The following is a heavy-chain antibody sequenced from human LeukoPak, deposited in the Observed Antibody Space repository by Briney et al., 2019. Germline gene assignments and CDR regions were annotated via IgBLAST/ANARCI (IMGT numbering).Heavy chain of an antibody. CDR2: ISSSSSYT. CDR3: ARRHSSSWYFDY. J-gene: IGHJ4*02. Sequence: PGGSLRLSCAASGFTFSDYYMSWIRQAPGKGLEWVSYISSSSSYTNYADSVEGRFTISRDNAKNSLYLQMNSLRAEDTAVYYCARRHSSSWYFDYWGQGTLVTVSS. CDR1: GFTFSDYY. D-gene: IGHD6-13*01. V-gene: IGHV3-11*06.